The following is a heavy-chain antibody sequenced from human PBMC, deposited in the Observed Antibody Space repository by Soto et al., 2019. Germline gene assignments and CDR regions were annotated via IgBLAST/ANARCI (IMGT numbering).Heavy chain of an antibody. Sequence: SETLSLTCTVSGGSIRSDGYYWSWIRQHPGKGLEWIGYIYYSGSTYYNPSLKSRVSISADTSNNQFSLKLTSVTAADTAVYYCAGGSSKSWFDPWGQGTLVTASS. V-gene: IGHV4-31*03. D-gene: IGHD6-6*01. CDR2: IYYSGST. CDR3: AGGSSKSWFDP. J-gene: IGHJ5*02. CDR1: GGSIRSDGYY.